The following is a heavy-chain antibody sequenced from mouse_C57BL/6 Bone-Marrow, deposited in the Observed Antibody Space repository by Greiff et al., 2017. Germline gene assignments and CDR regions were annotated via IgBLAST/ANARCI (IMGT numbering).Heavy chain of an antibody. Sequence: QVQLQQPGAELVKPGASVKLSCKASGYTFTSYWMHWVKQRPGQGLEWIGMIHPNSGSTNYNEKFKSKATLTVDKSSSTAYMQLSSLTSDDSAVYYCARYGSSYDAMDYWGQGTSVTVSS. CDR3: ARYGSSYDAMDY. D-gene: IGHD1-1*01. V-gene: IGHV1-64*01. J-gene: IGHJ4*01. CDR2: IHPNSGST. CDR1: GYTFTSYW.